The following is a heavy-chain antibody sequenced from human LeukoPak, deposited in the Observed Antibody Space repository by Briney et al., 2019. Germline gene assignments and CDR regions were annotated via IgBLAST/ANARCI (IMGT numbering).Heavy chain of an antibody. Sequence: PGRSLRLSCAASGFTFDDYAMHWVRQAPGKGLEWVSGISWNSGSIGYADSVKGRFTISRDNAKNSLYLQMNSLRAEDTAVYYCAKGGEEVVTTPYYFDYWGQGTLVTVSS. CDR1: GFTFDDYA. CDR3: AKGGEEVVTTPYYFDY. CDR2: ISWNSGSI. J-gene: IGHJ4*02. V-gene: IGHV3-9*01. D-gene: IGHD5-12*01.